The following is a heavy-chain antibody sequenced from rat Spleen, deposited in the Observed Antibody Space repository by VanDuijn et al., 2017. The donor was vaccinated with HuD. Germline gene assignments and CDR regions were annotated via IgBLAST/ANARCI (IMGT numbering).Heavy chain of an antibody. J-gene: IGHJ2*01. CDR3: TRAPLTRVWSYFDY. D-gene: IGHD1-4*01. V-gene: IGHV5-58*01. CDR2: ISPDGGST. Sequence: EVQLAESGGGLVQPGKSLKLSCVASGFTFSSYWIYWIRQAPGEGLEWVSSISPDGGSTYYPDSVKGRFTISRDNAKSTLYLQMNSLRSEDTATYYCTRAPLTRVWSYFDYWGQGVMVTVSS. CDR1: GFTFSSYW.